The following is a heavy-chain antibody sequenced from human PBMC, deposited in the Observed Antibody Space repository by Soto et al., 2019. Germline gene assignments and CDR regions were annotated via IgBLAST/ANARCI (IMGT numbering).Heavy chain of an antibody. V-gene: IGHV4-39*01. CDR3: ARHITMLVVLKLNWFDP. J-gene: IGHJ5*02. CDR2: IYYSGST. D-gene: IGHD3-22*01. Sequence: SETLSLTCTVSGGSISSSSYYWGWIRQPPGKGLEWIGSIYYSGSTYYNPSLKSRVTISVDASKNQFSLKLSSVTAADTAVYYCARHITMLVVLKLNWFDPWGQGTMVTVSS. CDR1: GGSISSSSYY.